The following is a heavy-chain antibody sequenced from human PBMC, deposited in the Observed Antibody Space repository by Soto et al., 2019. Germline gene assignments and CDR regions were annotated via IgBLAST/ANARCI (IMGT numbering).Heavy chain of an antibody. CDR3: AADEYCSSTSCYAYYYYGMDV. J-gene: IGHJ6*02. CDR2: IVVGSGNT. D-gene: IGHD2-2*01. CDR1: GFTFNSSA. V-gene: IGHV1-58*01. Sequence: GASVKVSCKASGFTFNSSAVQWVRQARGQRLEWIGWIVVGSGNTNYAQKFQERVTITRDMSTSTAYMELSSLRSEDTAVYYCAADEYCSSTSCYAYYYYGMDVWGQGTTVTVSS.